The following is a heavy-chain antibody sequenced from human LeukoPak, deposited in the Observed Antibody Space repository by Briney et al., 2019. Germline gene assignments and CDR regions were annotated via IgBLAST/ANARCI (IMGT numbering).Heavy chain of an antibody. CDR1: GGTFSSYA. V-gene: IGHV1-18*01. Sequence: GASVKVSCKASGGTFSSYAISWVRQAPGQGLEWMGWISAYNGNTNYAQKLQGRVTMTTDTSTSTAYMELRSLRSDDTAVYYCALHLGGATGSPPDYWGQGTLVTVSS. CDR3: ALHLGGATGSPPDY. J-gene: IGHJ4*02. D-gene: IGHD1-26*01. CDR2: ISAYNGNT.